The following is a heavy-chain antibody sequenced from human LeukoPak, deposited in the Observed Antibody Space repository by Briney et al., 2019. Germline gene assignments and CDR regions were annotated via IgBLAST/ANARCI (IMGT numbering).Heavy chain of an antibody. V-gene: IGHV1-2*06. CDR1: GYTFTGYY. CDR3: ARDVSYSSSSEFDY. J-gene: IGHJ4*02. Sequence: GASVKVSCKASGYTFTGYYMHWVRQAPGQGLEWMGRINPNSGGTNYAQKFQGRVAMTRDTSISTAYMELSRLRSDDTAVYYCARDVSYSSSSEFDYWGQGTLVTVSS. D-gene: IGHD6-6*01. CDR2: INPNSGGT.